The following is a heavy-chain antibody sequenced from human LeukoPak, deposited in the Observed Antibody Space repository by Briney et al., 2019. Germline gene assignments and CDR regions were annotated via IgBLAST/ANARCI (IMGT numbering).Heavy chain of an antibody. Sequence: GGSLRLSCAASGFTFSGSAMHWVRQASGKGLEWVGRIRSKANSYATAYAASVKGRFTISRDDSKNTAYLQTNSLKTEDTAVYYCTRLVDTAMVSAFDIWGQGTMVTVSS. D-gene: IGHD5-18*01. CDR3: TRLVDTAMVSAFDI. V-gene: IGHV3-73*01. CDR1: GFTFSGSA. CDR2: IRSKANSYAT. J-gene: IGHJ3*02.